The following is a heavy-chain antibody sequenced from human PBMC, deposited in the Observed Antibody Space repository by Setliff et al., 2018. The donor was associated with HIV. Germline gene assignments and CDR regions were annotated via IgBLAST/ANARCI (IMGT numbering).Heavy chain of an antibody. Sequence: ASVKVSCKASGYTFTSYYIHWLRQIPGQGLEWMGVMNPNGRSTDFAQKFQGRLSLTTDTSTNTVYLELNSLRSDDTAVYYCARVYGSISTCDDEYFFDYWGQGTLVTVS. V-gene: IGHV1-46*01. J-gene: IGHJ4*02. CDR2: MNPNGRST. D-gene: IGHD3-10*01. CDR1: GYTFTSYY. CDR3: ARVYGSISTCDDEYFFDY.